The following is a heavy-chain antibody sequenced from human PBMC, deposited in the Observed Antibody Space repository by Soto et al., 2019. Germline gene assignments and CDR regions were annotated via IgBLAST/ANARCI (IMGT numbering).Heavy chain of an antibody. CDR1: GGSISSGGYY. J-gene: IGHJ6*02. CDR2: IYYSGST. D-gene: IGHD4-4*01. CDR3: ARNYYSNYVYYGMDV. Sequence: SETLSLTCTVSGGSISSGGYYWSWIRQHPGKGLEWIGYIYYSGSTYYNPSLKSRVTISVDTSKNQFSLKLSPVTAADTAVYYCARNYYSNYVYYGMDVWGQGTTVTVSS. V-gene: IGHV4-31*03.